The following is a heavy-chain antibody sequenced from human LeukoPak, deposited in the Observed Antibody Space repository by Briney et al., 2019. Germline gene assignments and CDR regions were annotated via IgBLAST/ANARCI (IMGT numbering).Heavy chain of an antibody. D-gene: IGHD2-8*01. J-gene: IGHJ3*02. CDR2: IYYGGIT. Sequence: SETLSLTCTVSGGSISNYYWNYIRQPPGKGLEWIGYIYYGGITNYNPSLKSRVTISVDTSKNQFSLKLSSVTAADPDVYYCARAGRCMGRPDAFDIWGQGTMVAVSS. CDR1: GGSISNYY. V-gene: IGHV4-59*01. CDR3: ARAGRCMGRPDAFDI.